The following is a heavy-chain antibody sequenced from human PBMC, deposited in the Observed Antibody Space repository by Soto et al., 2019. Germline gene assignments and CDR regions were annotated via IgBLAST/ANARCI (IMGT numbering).Heavy chain of an antibody. D-gene: IGHD2-15*01. Sequence: PGGSLRLSCAASGFTFSSYSMNWVRQAPGKGLEWVSYISSSSSTIYYADSVKGRFTISRDNAKNSLYLQMNSLRDEDTAVYYWAREGGGPEYYYYGMDVWGQGTMVTVSS. J-gene: IGHJ6*02. CDR3: AREGGGPEYYYYGMDV. CDR1: GFTFSSYS. CDR2: ISSSSSTI. V-gene: IGHV3-48*02.